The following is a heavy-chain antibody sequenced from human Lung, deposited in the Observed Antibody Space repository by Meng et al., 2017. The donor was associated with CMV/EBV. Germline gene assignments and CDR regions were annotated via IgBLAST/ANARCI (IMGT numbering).Heavy chain of an antibody. V-gene: IGHV3-33*06. CDR3: AKMMWRGSGRSSFYYGMDV. Sequence: GGSLRLXCAASGFIFSNYGMHWVRQAPGKGLEWVAVIWYDGSNKYYVDSVKGRFTISRDNSKNTLYLQMNSLRAEDTAVYYCAKMMWRGSGRSSFYYGMDVWGQGXTVTVSS. CDR2: IWYDGSNK. CDR1: GFIFSNYG. D-gene: IGHD3-10*01. J-gene: IGHJ6*02.